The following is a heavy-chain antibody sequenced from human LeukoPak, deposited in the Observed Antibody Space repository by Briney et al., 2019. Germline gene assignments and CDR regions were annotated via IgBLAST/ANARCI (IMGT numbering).Heavy chain of an antibody. CDR3: ARRYCSGGSCFDS. V-gene: IGHV5-51*01. CDR1: GYSFTSYW. CDR2: IYPGASDT. D-gene: IGHD2-15*01. Sequence: RGESLKISCKGSGYSFTSYWIGWVRQMPGKGLEWMGIIYPGASDTRYSPSFQGQVTISADKSISTAYLQWSSLKASDTAMYYCARRYCSGGSCFDSWGQGTLVTASS. J-gene: IGHJ4*02.